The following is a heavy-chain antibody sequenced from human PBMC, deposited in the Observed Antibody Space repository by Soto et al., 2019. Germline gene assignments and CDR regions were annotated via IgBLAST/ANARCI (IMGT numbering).Heavy chain of an antibody. CDR2: ISGSGGST. CDR3: AKDRYPSSSSRSYYYGLDV. J-gene: IGHJ6*02. D-gene: IGHD6-6*01. V-gene: IGHV3-23*01. Sequence: EVQLLESGGGLVQPGGSLRLSCAASGFTFSSYAMSWVRQAPGKGLEWVSAISGSGGSTYYADSVKGRFTISRDNSKNTLSLQMNSLRAEDTSVYYCAKDRYPSSSSRSYYYGLDVWGQGTTVTVSS. CDR1: GFTFSSYA.